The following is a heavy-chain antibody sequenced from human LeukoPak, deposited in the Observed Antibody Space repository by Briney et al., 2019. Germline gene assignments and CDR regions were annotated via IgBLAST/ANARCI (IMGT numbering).Heavy chain of an antibody. J-gene: IGHJ4*02. CDR1: GFTFTRFW. D-gene: IGHD3-10*01. V-gene: IGHV3-74*01. Sequence: GGSLRLSCAGAGFTFTRFWMHWVRQAPGKGLVWVSRINVEGTTTTYADSVEGRFTISRDENTLYLQMNHLRVDDTAVYYCTRGGEEPFDYWGQGTLVTVSP. CDR3: TRGGEEPFDY. CDR2: INVEGTTT.